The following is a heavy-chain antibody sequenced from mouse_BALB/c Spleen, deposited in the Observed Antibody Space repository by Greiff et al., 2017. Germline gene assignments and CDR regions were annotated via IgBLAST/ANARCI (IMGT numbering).Heavy chain of an antibody. CDR2: INPSTGYT. D-gene: IGHD2-14*01. CDR3: ARRDYRYDEFAY. V-gene: IGHV1-7*01. J-gene: IGHJ3*01. CDR1: GYTFTSYW. Sequence: QVQLQQSGAELAKPGASVKMSCKASGYTFTSYWMHWVKQRPGQGLEWIGYINPSTGYTEYNQKFKDKATLTADKSSSTAYMQLSSLTSKDSAVYYCARRDYRYDEFAYWGQGTLVTVSA.